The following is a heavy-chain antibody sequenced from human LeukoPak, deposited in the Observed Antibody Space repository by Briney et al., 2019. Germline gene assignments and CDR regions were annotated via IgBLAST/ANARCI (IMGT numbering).Heavy chain of an antibody. D-gene: IGHD2-2*03. J-gene: IGHJ4*02. CDR1: GFTFSSYG. CDR2: ISYDGSNK. V-gene: IGHV3-30*03. Sequence: GSLRLSFAASGFTFSSYGMHWVRPAPGKGLEWVAVISYDGSNKYYADSVKGRFTISRDYSKNTLFLQMSSLRPEDTAVYYCALGKNFGYHYFDFWGQGALVTVSS. CDR3: ALGKNFGYHYFDF.